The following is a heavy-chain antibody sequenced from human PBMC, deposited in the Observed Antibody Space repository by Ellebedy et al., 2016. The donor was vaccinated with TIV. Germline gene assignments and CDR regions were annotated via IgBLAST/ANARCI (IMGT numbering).Heavy chain of an antibody. Sequence: GESLKISCAASGFTSSSYWMSWVRQAPGKGLEWVASIRQDGDEKYYVDSVKGRFIISRDNARNSLFLQMSSLRAEDTAVYYCARDGGYCSGGTCYLVYWGQGTLVTVSS. CDR1: GFTSSSYW. J-gene: IGHJ4*02. D-gene: IGHD2-15*01. CDR3: ARDGGYCSGGTCYLVY. V-gene: IGHV3-7*03. CDR2: IRQDGDEK.